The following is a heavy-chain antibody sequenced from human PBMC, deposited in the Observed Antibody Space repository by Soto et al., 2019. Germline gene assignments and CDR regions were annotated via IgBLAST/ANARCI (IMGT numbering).Heavy chain of an antibody. CDR1: GGTFGSYA. V-gene: IGHV1-69*13. Sequence: SVKVSCKASGGTFGSYAISWVRQAPGQGLEWMGGIIPIPGTANYAQKFQGRVTIAADESTSTAYMELSSLRSEDTAVYYCARSQGSSTSLEIYYYYYYGMDVWGQGTTVTV. CDR3: ARSQGSSTSLEIYYYYYYGMDV. CDR2: IIPIPGTA. D-gene: IGHD2-2*01. J-gene: IGHJ6*02.